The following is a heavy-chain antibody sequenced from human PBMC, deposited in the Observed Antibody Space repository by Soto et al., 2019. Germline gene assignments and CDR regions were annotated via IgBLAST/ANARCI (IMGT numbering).Heavy chain of an antibody. J-gene: IGHJ6*02. CDR2: IIPILGIA. V-gene: IGHV1-69*02. CDR1: GGTFSSYT. CDR3: ARSDEPNISSGMDV. Sequence: QVQLVQSGAEVKKPGSSVKVSCKASGGTFSSYTISWVRQAPGQGLEWMGRIIPILGIANYAQKFQDRVTITADKSTSTAYMELSSLRSEDTAVYYCARSDEPNISSGMDVWGQGTTVTVSS.